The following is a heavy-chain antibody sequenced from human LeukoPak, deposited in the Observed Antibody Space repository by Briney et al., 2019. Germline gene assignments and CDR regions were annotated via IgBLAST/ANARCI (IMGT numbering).Heavy chain of an antibody. CDR1: GGSISSYY. J-gene: IGHJ4*02. Sequence: SETLSLTCTVSGGSISSYYWSWIRQPPGKGLEWIGYIYYSGTTNYNPSLKSRVTISVDTSKNQFSLKLSSVTAADTAVYYCARAKITDFWSGYYYYFDYWGQGTLVTVSS. CDR3: ARAKITDFWSGYYYYFDY. V-gene: IGHV4-59*01. D-gene: IGHD3-3*01. CDR2: IYYSGTT.